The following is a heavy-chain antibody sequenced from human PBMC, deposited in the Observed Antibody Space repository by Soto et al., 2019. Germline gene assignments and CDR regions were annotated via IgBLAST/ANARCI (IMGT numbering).Heavy chain of an antibody. CDR2: IYPGDSDT. J-gene: IGHJ6*02. CDR1: GYSFTSYW. Sequence: GESLKISCKGSGYSFTSYWIGWVRQMPGKGLEWMGIIYPGDSDTRYSPSFQGQVTISADKSISTAYLQWSSLKASDTAMYYCARLLSWQEGYYYYGMDVWGQGTTVTVSS. V-gene: IGHV5-51*01. CDR3: ARLLSWQEGYYYYGMDV.